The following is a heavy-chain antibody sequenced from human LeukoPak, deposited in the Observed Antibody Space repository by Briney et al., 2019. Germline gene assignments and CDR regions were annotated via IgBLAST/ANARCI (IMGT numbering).Heavy chain of an antibody. D-gene: IGHD2-21*01. J-gene: IGHJ4*02. CDR2: ISGSGANT. Sequence: GGSLRLSCAASGFTFSNYGMSWVRQTPGKGLEWVSAISGSGANTYYADSVKGRFTISRDNSKNTLYLQMNSLRAEDTAVYYCAKRFRYSSGLIDYWGQGTLVTVSS. V-gene: IGHV3-23*01. CDR3: AKRFRYSSGLIDY. CDR1: GFTFSNYG.